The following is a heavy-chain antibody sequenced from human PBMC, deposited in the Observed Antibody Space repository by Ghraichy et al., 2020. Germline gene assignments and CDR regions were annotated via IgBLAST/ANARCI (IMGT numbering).Heavy chain of an antibody. Sequence: GGSLRLSCAASGFTFSSYAMSWVRQAPGKGLEWVSAISGSGGSTYYADSVKGRFTISRDNSKNTLYLQMNSLRAEDTAVYYCAKDLDYYDSSGSEGDYYYGMDVWGQGTTVTVSS. D-gene: IGHD3-22*01. J-gene: IGHJ6*02. CDR2: ISGSGGST. CDR1: GFTFSSYA. V-gene: IGHV3-23*01. CDR3: AKDLDYYDSSGSEGDYYYGMDV.